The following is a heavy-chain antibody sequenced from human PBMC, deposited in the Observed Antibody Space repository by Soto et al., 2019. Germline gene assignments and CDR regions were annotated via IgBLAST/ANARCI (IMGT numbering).Heavy chain of an antibody. CDR3: ANGVVGSSDYPHMEV. CDR1: GFTFSSYA. J-gene: IGHJ6*02. D-gene: IGHD4-17*01. Sequence: GGSLILSCAASGFTFSSYAMSWVRQAPGKGLEWVSAISGSGGSTYYADSVKGRFTISRDNSKNTLYLQMNSLRAEDTAVYYCANGVVGSSDYPHMEVWGQGTTVSVSS. V-gene: IGHV3-23*01. CDR2: ISGSGGST.